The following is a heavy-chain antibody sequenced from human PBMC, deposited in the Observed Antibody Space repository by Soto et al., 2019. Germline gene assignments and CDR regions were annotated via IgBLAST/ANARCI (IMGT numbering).Heavy chain of an antibody. CDR3: LRDTYFSDISGYTRCLDY. CDR1: GFTLSDHY. CDR2: SRDKPQGYST. Sequence: PGGSLRLSCAGPGFTLSDHYIDWVRQAPGKGLEWVGRSRDKPQGYSTAYAASVKGRFTTSRDESKNSAYLQMNSLKTEDTAVYYCLRDTYFSDISGYTRCLDYWGQGTLVTVSS. V-gene: IGHV3-72*01. J-gene: IGHJ4*02. D-gene: IGHD3-22*01.